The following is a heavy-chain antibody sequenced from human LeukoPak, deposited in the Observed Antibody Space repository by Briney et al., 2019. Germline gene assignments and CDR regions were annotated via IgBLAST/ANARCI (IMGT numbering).Heavy chain of an antibody. CDR1: GFTFDNYG. J-gene: IGHJ6*03. Sequence: GGSLRLSCAASGFTFDNYGLNWVRQAPGKGLEWVCFIRSKAYGRTTEYAASVKGRFTISRDDSKNIAYLQMDSLQTEDTAVYYCSRVRNPYGDMESRYYYYMDVWGLGTTVTVSS. CDR3: SRVRNPYGDMESRYYYYMDV. V-gene: IGHV3-49*04. CDR2: IRSKAYGRTT. D-gene: IGHD4-17*01.